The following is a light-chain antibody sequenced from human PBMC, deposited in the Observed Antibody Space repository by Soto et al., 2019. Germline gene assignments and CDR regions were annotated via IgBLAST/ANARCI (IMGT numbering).Light chain of an antibody. J-gene: IGLJ1*01. Sequence: QSALTQPASVSGSPGQSITISCTGTSSDIGSYNLVSWYQQHPGKAPKLMIYEVSKRPSGVSNRFSGSKSGNTASLTISGPQAEDEDEYYCCSYAGSSTFLYVFGAGTKLTVL. CDR3: CSYAGSSTFLYV. V-gene: IGLV2-23*02. CDR2: EVS. CDR1: SSDIGSYNL.